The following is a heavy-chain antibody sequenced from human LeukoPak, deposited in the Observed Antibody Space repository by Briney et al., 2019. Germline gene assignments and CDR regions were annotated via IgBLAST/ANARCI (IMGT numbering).Heavy chain of an antibody. V-gene: IGHV4-61*02. CDR3: AGMVTSPYYYMDV. CDR2: IYTSGST. CDR1: GGSISSGSYY. J-gene: IGHJ6*03. Sequence: SQTLSLTCTVSGGSISSGSYYWSWIRQPAGKGLEWIGRIYTSGSTNYNPSLKSRVTISVDTSKNQFSLKLSSVTVADTAVYYCAGMVTSPYYYMDVWGKGTTVTVSS. D-gene: IGHD5-18*01.